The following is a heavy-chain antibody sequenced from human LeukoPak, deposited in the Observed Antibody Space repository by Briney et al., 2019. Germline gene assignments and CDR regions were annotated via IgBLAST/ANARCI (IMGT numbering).Heavy chain of an antibody. CDR2: INHSGST. Sequence: SETLSLTCAVYGGSFSGYYWSWIRQPPGKGLEWIGEINHSGSTNYNPSLKSRVTISVDTSKNQFSPKLSSVTAADTAVYYCARGRRIAARPPFDYWGQGTLVTVSS. CDR1: GGSFSGYY. V-gene: IGHV4-34*01. J-gene: IGHJ4*02. CDR3: ARGRRIAARPPFDY. D-gene: IGHD6-6*01.